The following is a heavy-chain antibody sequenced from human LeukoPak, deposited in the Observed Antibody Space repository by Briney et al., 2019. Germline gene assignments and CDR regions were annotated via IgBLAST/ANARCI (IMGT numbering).Heavy chain of an antibody. V-gene: IGHV3-74*01. CDR2: INSDGSST. Sequence: GGSLRLSCAASGFTFSSYWMHWVRQAPGKGLVWVSRINSDGSSTSHADSVKGRFTISRDNAKNTLYLQMNSLRAEDTAVYYCARVQTYYYDSSGYYYDYWGQGTLVTVSS. J-gene: IGHJ4*02. CDR1: GFTFSSYW. CDR3: ARVQTYYYDSSGYYYDY. D-gene: IGHD3-22*01.